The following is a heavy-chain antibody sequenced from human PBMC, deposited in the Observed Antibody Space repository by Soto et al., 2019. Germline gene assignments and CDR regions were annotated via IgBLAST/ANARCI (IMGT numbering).Heavy chain of an antibody. D-gene: IGHD2-15*01. CDR1: GYTFTGYY. V-gene: IGHV1-2*02. CDR3: ARASRRAYCSGGSCSVFQL. Sequence: ASVKVSCKASGYTFTGYYMHWVRQAPGQGLEWMGWINPNSGGTNYAQKFQGRVTMTRDTSISTSYMELSRLRSDDTAVYYCARASRRAYCSGGSCSVFQLWGQGTLVTVSS. CDR2: INPNSGGT. J-gene: IGHJ1*01.